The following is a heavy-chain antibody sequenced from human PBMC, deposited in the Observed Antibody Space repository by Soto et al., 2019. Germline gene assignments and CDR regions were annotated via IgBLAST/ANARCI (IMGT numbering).Heavy chain of an antibody. CDR3: ARHSATSSRATNC. D-gene: IGHD6-6*01. CDR1: GDSISSGTFF. J-gene: IGHJ4*02. V-gene: IGHV4-39*01. Sequence: PSVTLSLTCIVSGDSISSGTFFWGWFLQPTGKGLGWNGTIYYGGGTNKTPSLMSRFTLSVDTSKNQFSLRLISVTAADTAVYYCARHSATSSRATNCWGQGTLVTVSS. CDR2: IYYGGGT.